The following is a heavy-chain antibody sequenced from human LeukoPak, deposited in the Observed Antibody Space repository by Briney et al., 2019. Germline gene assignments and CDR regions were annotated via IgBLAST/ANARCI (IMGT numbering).Heavy chain of an antibody. CDR2: ISYDGSNK. D-gene: IGHD3-3*01. CDR3: ARDGAGAPIFGVVQSYFDY. CDR1: GFTFSSYA. J-gene: IGHJ4*02. V-gene: IGHV3-30*04. Sequence: GGSLRLFCAASGFTFSSYAMHWVRQAPGKGLEWVAVISYDGSNKYYADSVKGRFTISRDNSKNTLYLQMNSLRAEDTAVYYCARDGAGAPIFGVVQSYFDYWGQGTLVTVSS.